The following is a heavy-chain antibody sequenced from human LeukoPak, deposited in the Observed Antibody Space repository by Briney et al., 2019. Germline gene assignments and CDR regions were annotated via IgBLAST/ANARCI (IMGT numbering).Heavy chain of an antibody. D-gene: IGHD3-22*01. CDR2: IYSDGRT. CDR1: GLSVSRNY. V-gene: IGHV3-53*01. Sequence: PGGSLRLSCAASGLSVSRNYMSWVRQAPGKGLEWVSMIYSDGRTYHTESVKGRFIISRDNSENTLYLQMNSLRAEDTAVYYCAKDVRRYYDSSGNFDFWGQGTLVTVSS. J-gene: IGHJ4*02. CDR3: AKDVRRYYDSSGNFDF.